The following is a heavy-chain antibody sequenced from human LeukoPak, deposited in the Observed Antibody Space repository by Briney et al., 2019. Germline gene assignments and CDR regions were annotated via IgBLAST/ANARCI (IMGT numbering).Heavy chain of an antibody. CDR2: ISSSGSTI. CDR1: GFTFSSYE. J-gene: IGHJ2*01. D-gene: IGHD3-9*01. CDR3: ARGVSDILTDNWYFDL. V-gene: IGHV3-48*03. Sequence: HPGGSLRLSCAASGFTFSSYEMNWVRQAPGKGLEWVSYISSSGSTIYYADSVKGRFTISRDNAKNSLYLQMSSLRAEDTAVYYCARGVSDILTDNWYFDLWGRGTLVTVSS.